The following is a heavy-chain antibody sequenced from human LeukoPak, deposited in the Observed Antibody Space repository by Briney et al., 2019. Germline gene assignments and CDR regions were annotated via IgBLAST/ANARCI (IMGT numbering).Heavy chain of an antibody. J-gene: IGHJ4*02. Sequence: GGALRLSCAASGFIFSSYWMHWVRQVPGKRLVWVSRISGDGSSTTYADSVKGRFTISRDNAKNTLYLQMSSLRAEDTAVYYCAKMTRYGVSHFDYWGQGTLVTDSS. CDR1: GFIFSSYW. CDR3: AKMTRYGVSHFDY. CDR2: ISGDGSST. V-gene: IGHV3-74*03. D-gene: IGHD4-17*01.